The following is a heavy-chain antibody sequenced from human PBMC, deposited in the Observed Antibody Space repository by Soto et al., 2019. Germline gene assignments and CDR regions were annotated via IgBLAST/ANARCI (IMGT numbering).Heavy chain of an antibody. CDR3: ARGTGVDYYDSSGYSRVFDY. V-gene: IGHV1-69*01. D-gene: IGHD3-22*01. Sequence: QVQLVQSGAEVQKPGSSVKVSCKASGGTFSSYAISWVRQAPGQGLEWMGGIIPIFGTANYAQKFQGRVTITADESTSTAYMELSSLRSEDTAVYYCARGTGVDYYDSSGYSRVFDYWGQGTLVTVSS. J-gene: IGHJ4*02. CDR2: IIPIFGTA. CDR1: GGTFSSYA.